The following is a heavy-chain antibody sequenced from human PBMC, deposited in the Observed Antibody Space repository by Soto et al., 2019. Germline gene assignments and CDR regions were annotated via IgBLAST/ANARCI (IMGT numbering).Heavy chain of an antibody. V-gene: IGHV3-30-3*01. J-gene: IGHJ4*02. CDR3: ARGPLIAWGRVDY. D-gene: IGHD3-16*01. Sequence: VQLVESGGGVVQPGRSLRLSCAASGFTFSSYAMHWVRQAPGKGLEWVAVISYDGSNKYYADSVKGRFTISRDNSKNTLYLQMNSLRAEDTAVYYCARGPLIAWGRVDYWGQGTLVTVSS. CDR2: ISYDGSNK. CDR1: GFTFSSYA.